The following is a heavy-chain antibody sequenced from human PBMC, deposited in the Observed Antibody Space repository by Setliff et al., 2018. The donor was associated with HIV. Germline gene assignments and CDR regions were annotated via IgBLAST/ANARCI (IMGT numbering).Heavy chain of an antibody. Sequence: ASVKVSCKASGYTFSAYHMDWVRQAPGQGLGWMGRINPNRGGTNFAQKFQGRVTLTRDTSISTAHMELTRLTADDTAVYYCVLPGYYESSGYAVDHWGQGTLVTVSS. D-gene: IGHD3-22*01. CDR1: GYTFSAYH. J-gene: IGHJ4*02. CDR2: INPNRGGT. V-gene: IGHV1-2*06. CDR3: VLPGYYESSGYAVDH.